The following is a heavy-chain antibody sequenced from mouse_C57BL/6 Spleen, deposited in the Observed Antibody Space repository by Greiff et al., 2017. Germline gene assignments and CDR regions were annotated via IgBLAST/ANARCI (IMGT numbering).Heavy chain of an antibody. J-gene: IGHJ2*01. CDR2: ISYDGSN. V-gene: IGHV3-6*01. Sequence: EVKLQESGPGLVKPSQSLSLTCSVTGYSITSGYYWNWIRQFPGNKLEWMGYISYDGSNNYNPSLKNLISITRDTTKNQFFLKLNSVTTEDTATYYCARGGRGLGYWGQGTTLTVSS. CDR3: ARGGRGLGY. D-gene: IGHD3-1*01. CDR1: GYSITSGYY.